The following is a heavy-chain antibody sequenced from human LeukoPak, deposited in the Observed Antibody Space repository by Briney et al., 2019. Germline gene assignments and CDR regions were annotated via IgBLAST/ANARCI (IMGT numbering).Heavy chain of an antibody. V-gene: IGHV4-59*11. CDR1: GAPLKSHY. D-gene: IGHD2-21*01. CDR3: AKGQMWLVS. CDR2: IHYSGST. Sequence: SETLSLTCSVSGAPLKSHYWTWIRQPPGKGLEWIGYIHYSGSTNYNPSLKSRVTISVDTSKNQFSLKLSSVTAADTAVYFCAKGQMWLVSWGQGTLVTVSS. J-gene: IGHJ4*02.